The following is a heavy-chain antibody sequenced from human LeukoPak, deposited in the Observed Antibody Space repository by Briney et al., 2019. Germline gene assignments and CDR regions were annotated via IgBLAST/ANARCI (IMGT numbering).Heavy chain of an antibody. Sequence: SETLSLTCTVSGGSISSYYWSWIRQPPGKGLEWIGYIYYSGSTNYNPSLKSRVTMSVDTSKNQFSLKLSSVTAADTAVYYCARVAAADADYYYYYMDVWGKGTTVTVSS. CDR1: GGSISSYY. D-gene: IGHD6-13*01. V-gene: IGHV4-59*12. CDR3: ARVAAADADYYYYYMDV. CDR2: IYYSGST. J-gene: IGHJ6*03.